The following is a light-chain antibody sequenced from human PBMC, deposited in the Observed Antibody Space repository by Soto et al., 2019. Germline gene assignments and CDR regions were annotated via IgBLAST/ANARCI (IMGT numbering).Light chain of an antibody. J-gene: IGLJ2*01. CDR1: SSDVGYYNS. V-gene: IGLV2-14*03. CDR2: DVS. Sequence: QSVLTQPASVSGSPGQSITISCTGTSSDVGYYNSVSWYQRHPGKVPKLMIYDVSSRPSGVSNRFSGSGSGITASLTISGLQAEDEADYYCSSYPSSETHVLFGGGTKVTVL. CDR3: SSYPSSETHVL.